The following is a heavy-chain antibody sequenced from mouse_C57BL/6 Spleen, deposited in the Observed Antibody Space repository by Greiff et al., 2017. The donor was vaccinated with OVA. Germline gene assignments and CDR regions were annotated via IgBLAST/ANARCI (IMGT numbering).Heavy chain of an antibody. CDR2: IDPETGGT. D-gene: IGHD1-1*01. CDR1: GYTFTDYE. Sequence: QVQLKQSGAELVRPGASVTLSCKASGYTFTDYEMHWVKQTPVHGLEWIGAIDPETGGTAYNQKFKGKAILTADKSSSTAYMELRSLTSEDSAVYYCTRYDGSSYFWFAYWGQGTLVTVSA. CDR3: TRYDGSSYFWFAY. V-gene: IGHV1-15*01. J-gene: IGHJ3*01.